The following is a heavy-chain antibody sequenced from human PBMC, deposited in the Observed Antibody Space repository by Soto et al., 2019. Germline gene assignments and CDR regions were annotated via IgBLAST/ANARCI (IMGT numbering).Heavy chain of an antibody. V-gene: IGHV5-51*01. J-gene: IGHJ6*03. D-gene: IGHD6-19*01. CDR1: GYSFTSYW. CDR2: IYPGDSDT. CDR3: ARQTGIAVAGTASYYYMHV. Sequence: PGESLKISCKGSGYSFTSYWIGWVLQMPGKGLEWMGIIYPGDSDTRYSPSFQGQVTISADKSISTAYLQWSSLKASDTAMYYCARQTGIAVAGTASYYYMHVWGKGTTVTVS.